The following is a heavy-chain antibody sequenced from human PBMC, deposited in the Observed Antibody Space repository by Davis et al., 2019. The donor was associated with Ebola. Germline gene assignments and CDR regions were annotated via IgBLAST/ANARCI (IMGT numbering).Heavy chain of an antibody. CDR2: IYYSGST. CDR3: ARGRRRLGLMVYALAAFDI. D-gene: IGHD2-8*01. Sequence: SETLSLTCTVSGGSISSGDYYWSWIRQPPGKGLEWIGYIYYSGSTYYNPSLKSRVTISVDTSKNQFSLKLSSVTAADTAVYYCARGRRRLGLMVYALAAFDIWGQGTMVTVSS. CDR1: GGSISSGDYY. V-gene: IGHV4-30-4*01. J-gene: IGHJ3*02.